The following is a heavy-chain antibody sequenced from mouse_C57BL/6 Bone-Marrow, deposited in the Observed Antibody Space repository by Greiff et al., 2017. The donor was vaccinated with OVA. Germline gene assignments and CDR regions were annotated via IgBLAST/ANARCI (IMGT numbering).Heavy chain of an antibody. Sequence: EVKLVESGGGLVKPGGSLKLSCAASGFTFSSYAMSWVRQTPEKRLEWVATISDGGSYTYYPDNVKGRFTISRVNAKNNLYLQMSHLKSEDTAMYYCARFDYGTYWGQGTLVTVSA. CDR3: ARFDYGTY. V-gene: IGHV5-4*03. CDR1: GFTFSSYA. D-gene: IGHD2-4*01. CDR2: ISDGGSYT. J-gene: IGHJ3*01.